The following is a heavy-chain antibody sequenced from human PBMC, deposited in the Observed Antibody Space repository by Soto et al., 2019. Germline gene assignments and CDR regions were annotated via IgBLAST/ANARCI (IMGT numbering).Heavy chain of an antibody. CDR2: IDPSDSYT. CDR1: GYSFTSYW. J-gene: IGHJ1*01. V-gene: IGHV5-10-1*01. CDR3: PMNPGIEAAGTLGHFQH. Sequence: GESLKISCKGSGYSFTSYWISWVRQMPGKGLEWMGRIDPSDSYTNYSPSFQGHVTISADKSISTAYLQWSSLKASDTAMYYCPMNPGIEAAGTLGHFQHWGQGTRVTVSS. D-gene: IGHD6-13*01.